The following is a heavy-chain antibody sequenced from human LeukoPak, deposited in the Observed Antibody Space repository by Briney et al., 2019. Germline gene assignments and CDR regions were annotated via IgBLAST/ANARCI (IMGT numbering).Heavy chain of an antibody. J-gene: IGHJ4*02. CDR3: ARERRGVLRFLEWLLYPDY. D-gene: IGHD3-3*01. CDR1: GFTFSSYA. V-gene: IGHV3-23*01. Sequence: GGSLRLSCAASGFTFSSYAMSWVRQAPGKGLEWVSAISGSGGSTYYADSVKGRFTISRDNSKNTLYLQMNSLRAEDTAVYYCARERRGVLRFLEWLLYPDYWGQGTLVTVSS. CDR2: ISGSGGST.